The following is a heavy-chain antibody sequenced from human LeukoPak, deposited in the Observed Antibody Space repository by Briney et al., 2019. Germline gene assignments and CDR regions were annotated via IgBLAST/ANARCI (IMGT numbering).Heavy chain of an antibody. CDR1: GGSLGTYI. Sequence: SETLSLTCTVSGGSLGTYIWSWIRQPPGKGLEWIAYIYHTGNTNYNPSLKSRATISSDTSNNQYSLELNSVTAADTAVYYCARTHNLSWYFDLWGRGTLVTVSS. J-gene: IGHJ2*01. V-gene: IGHV4-4*08. CDR3: ARTHNLSWYFDL. D-gene: IGHD1-14*01. CDR2: IYHTGNT.